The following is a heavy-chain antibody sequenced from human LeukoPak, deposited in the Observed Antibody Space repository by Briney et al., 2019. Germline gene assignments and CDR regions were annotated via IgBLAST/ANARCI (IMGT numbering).Heavy chain of an antibody. J-gene: IGHJ3*02. CDR1: GYTFTNFG. Sequence: GASVKVSCKASGYTFTNFGISWVRQAPGQGLEWMGWISTYNGNSNYAHKLQDRVTMTTDTSTTTAYMDLRSLRSDDTAVYYCARAGGWARGDYKGDAFDIWGQGTMVTVSS. CDR3: ARAGGWARGDYKGDAFDI. CDR2: ISTYNGNS. D-gene: IGHD6-19*01. V-gene: IGHV1-18*01.